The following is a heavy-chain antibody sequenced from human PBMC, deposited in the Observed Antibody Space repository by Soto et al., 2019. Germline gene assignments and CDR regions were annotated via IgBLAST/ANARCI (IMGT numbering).Heavy chain of an antibody. D-gene: IGHD2-2*01. Sequence: GGSLTLSCAASGFTFSSYAMSWVRQAPEKGLEWVSAVSGSGGSTYYAHPLQAGLTISRDHSKNPLYLPMHPLTAHDTAVYYCANTPIYCSSSSCYEGFDYWGQGTLVTVSS. V-gene: IGHV3-23*01. CDR3: ANTPIYCSSSSCYEGFDY. J-gene: IGHJ4*02. CDR2: VSGSGGST. CDR1: GFTFSSYA.